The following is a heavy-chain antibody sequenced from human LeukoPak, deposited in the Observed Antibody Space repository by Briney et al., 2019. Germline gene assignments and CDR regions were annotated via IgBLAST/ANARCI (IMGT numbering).Heavy chain of an antibody. D-gene: IGHD1-26*01. V-gene: IGHV4-59*01. J-gene: IGHJ4*02. CDR3: ARSSPTWDLDY. CDR2: IHYSGYT. Sequence: EFIGWIHYSGYTTYHPSLKSRVTISVDTSKNQFSLRLTSVTAADTAVYYCARSSPTWDLDYWGQGTLVTVSS.